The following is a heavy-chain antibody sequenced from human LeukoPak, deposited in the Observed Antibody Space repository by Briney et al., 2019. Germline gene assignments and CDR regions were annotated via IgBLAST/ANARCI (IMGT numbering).Heavy chain of an antibody. CDR2: ISSSGSTI. V-gene: IGHV3-11*01. CDR1: GFTFSDYY. CDR3: ARDLDWELPKPSYYYYYGMDV. D-gene: IGHD1-26*01. J-gene: IGHJ6*02. Sequence: GGSLRLSCAASGFTFSDYYMSWIRQAPGKGLEWVSYISSSGSTIYYADSVKGRFTNSRDNAKNSLYLQMNSLRAEDTAMYYCARDLDWELPKPSYYYYYGMDVWGQGTTVTVSS.